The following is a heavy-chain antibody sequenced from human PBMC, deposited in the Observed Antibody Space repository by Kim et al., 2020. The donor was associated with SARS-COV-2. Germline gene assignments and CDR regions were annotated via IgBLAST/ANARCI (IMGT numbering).Heavy chain of an antibody. J-gene: IGHJ5*02. V-gene: IGHV3-23*01. CDR3: AKDFTDDDYGGNPNWFDP. Sequence: GGSLRLSCAASGFTFSSYAMSWVRQAPGKGLEWVSAISGSGGSTYYADSVKGRFTISRDNSKNTLYLQMNSLRAEDTAVYYCAKDFTDDDYGGNPNWFDPWGQGTLVTVSS. CDR2: ISGSGGST. CDR1: GFTFSSYA. D-gene: IGHD4-17*01.